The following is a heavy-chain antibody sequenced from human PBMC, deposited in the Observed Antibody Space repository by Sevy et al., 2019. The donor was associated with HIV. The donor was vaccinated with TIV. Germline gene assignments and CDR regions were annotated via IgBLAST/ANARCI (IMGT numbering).Heavy chain of an antibody. V-gene: IGHV3-53*01. CDR3: ASSSAILTGSDAFDI. CDR1: GFTVSSNY. D-gene: IGHD3-9*01. J-gene: IGHJ3*02. Sequence: QLGGSLRLSCAASGFTVSSNYMSWVRQAPGKGLEWVSVIYSGGSTYYADSVKGRFTISRDNSKNTLYLQMNSLRAEDTAVYYCASSSAILTGSDAFDIWGQGTMVTVSS. CDR2: IYSGGST.